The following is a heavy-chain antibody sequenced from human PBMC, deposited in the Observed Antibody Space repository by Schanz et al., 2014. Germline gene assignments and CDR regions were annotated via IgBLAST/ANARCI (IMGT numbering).Heavy chain of an antibody. V-gene: IGHV3-23*01. CDR3: AKDVRPVATTVHFYYMDV. J-gene: IGHJ6*02. CDR2: ISGSGVTI. Sequence: EVQLLESGGGLVQPGGSLRLSCAASGFTFSSYAMSWVRQTPGKGLEWVSVISGSGVTIYYADSVKGRFTISRDNSKNTLYLQMNSPSAEDTAVYYCAKDVRPVATTVHFYYMDVWGQGTTVTVSS. CDR1: GFTFSSYA. D-gene: IGHD6-19*01.